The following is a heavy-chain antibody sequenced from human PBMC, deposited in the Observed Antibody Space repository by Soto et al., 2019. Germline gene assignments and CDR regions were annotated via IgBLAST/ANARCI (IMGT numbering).Heavy chain of an antibody. CDR2: IKSKIDGGTT. D-gene: IGHD3-22*01. V-gene: IGHV3-15*07. Sequence: GGSLRLSCAASVFTFNDAWMNWVRQTQGKGLEWVGRIKSKIDGGTTDYAAPVKGRFTISRDDSKNTLYLQMNSLKTEDTAVYYCTTDPVTMIVVVPSSGWGQGTLVTVSS. J-gene: IGHJ4*02. CDR3: TTDPVTMIVVVPSSG. CDR1: VFTFNDAW.